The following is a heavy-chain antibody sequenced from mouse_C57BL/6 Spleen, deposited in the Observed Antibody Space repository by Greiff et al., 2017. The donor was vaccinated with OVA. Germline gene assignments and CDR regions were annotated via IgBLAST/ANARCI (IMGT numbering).Heavy chain of an antibody. J-gene: IGHJ4*01. CDR2: IYPGDGDT. D-gene: IGHD2-5*01. V-gene: IGHV1-80*01. CDR1: GYAFSSYW. CDR3: AREGVIDEGYAMDY. Sequence: VQLQQSGAELVKPGASVKISCKASGYAFSSYWMNWVKQRPGKGLEWIGQIYPGDGDTNYNGKFKSKATLTADKSSSTAYMQLSSLTSEDSAVYFCAREGVIDEGYAMDYWGQGTSVTVSS.